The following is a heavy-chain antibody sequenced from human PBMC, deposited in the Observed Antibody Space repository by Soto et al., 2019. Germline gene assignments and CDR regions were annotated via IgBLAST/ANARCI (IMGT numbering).Heavy chain of an antibody. D-gene: IGHD2-2*01. Sequence: PGGSLRLSCAASGFTFSSYSMNWVRQAPGKGLEWVSSISSSSSYIYYADSVKGRFTISRDNAKNSLYLQMNSLRAEDTAVYYCARDWGYCSSTSCPPPWFDPWGQGTLVTVSS. V-gene: IGHV3-21*01. CDR3: ARDWGYCSSTSCPPPWFDP. CDR2: ISSSSSYI. J-gene: IGHJ5*02. CDR1: GFTFSSYS.